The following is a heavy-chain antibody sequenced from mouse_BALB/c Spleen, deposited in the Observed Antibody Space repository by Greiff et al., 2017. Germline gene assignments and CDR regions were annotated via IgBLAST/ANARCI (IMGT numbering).Heavy chain of an antibody. D-gene: IGHD1-1*02. Sequence: EVQGVESGPELVKPGASVKISCKASGYSFTGYYMHWVKQSHVKSLEWIGRINPYNGATSYNQNFKDKASLTVDKSSSTAYMELHSLTSEDSAVYYCARDLYGYFDYWGRDTTLTVST. CDR2: INPYNGAT. CDR3: ARDLYGYFDY. J-gene: IGHJ2*01. V-gene: IGHV1-31*01. CDR1: GYSFTGYY.